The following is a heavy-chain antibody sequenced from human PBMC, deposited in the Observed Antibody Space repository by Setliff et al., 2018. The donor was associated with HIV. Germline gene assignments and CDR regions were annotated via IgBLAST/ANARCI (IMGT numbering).Heavy chain of an antibody. CDR2: IYTSGST. J-gene: IGHJ6*02. Sequence: LSLTCTVSGGSITSSYWSWIRQPAGKGLEWIGRIYTSGSTNYNPSLKSRVTISVDTSKNQFSLKLSSVTAADTAVYYCARGGGYYYYGMDVWGQGTTVTVSS. V-gene: IGHV4-4*07. CDR1: GGSITSSY. D-gene: IGHD3-16*01. CDR3: ARGGGYYYYGMDV.